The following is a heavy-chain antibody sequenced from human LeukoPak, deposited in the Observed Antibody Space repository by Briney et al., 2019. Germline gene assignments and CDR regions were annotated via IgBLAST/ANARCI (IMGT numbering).Heavy chain of an antibody. D-gene: IGHD3-10*01. CDR3: AKVRSRLLWFGEEDY. Sequence: PGGSLRLSCAASGFTFSSYAMSWVRQAPGKGLEWVSVISGSGGSTYYADSVKGRFTISRDNSKNTLYLQMNSLRAEDTAVYYCAKVRSRLLWFGEEDYWGQGTLVTVSS. CDR2: ISGSGGST. CDR1: GFTFSSYA. V-gene: IGHV3-23*01. J-gene: IGHJ4*02.